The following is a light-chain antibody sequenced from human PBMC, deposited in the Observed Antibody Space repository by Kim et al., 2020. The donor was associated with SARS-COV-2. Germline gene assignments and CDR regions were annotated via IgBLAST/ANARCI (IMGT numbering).Light chain of an antibody. Sequence: ASVGDRVTITCRASLGIRDYLAWYQQKPGEVPKLLIYAASTLQSGVPLRFSGSGSGTDFTLNISDLQPEDAATYFCQKYDSAPWTFGQGTKVDIK. CDR1: LGIRDY. CDR3: QKYDSAPWT. CDR2: AAS. V-gene: IGKV1-27*01. J-gene: IGKJ1*01.